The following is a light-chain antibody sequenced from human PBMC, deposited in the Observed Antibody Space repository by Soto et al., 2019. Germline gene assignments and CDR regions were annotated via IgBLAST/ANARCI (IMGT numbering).Light chain of an antibody. V-gene: IGKV3-11*01. Sequence: EIVLTQSPATLSLSPWDRATLSCRASQSVSSYLAWYQQKPGQAPRLLSYDASNRATGIPARFSGSGSGTDFTLTIRSLEPEDFAVYYCQQRSNWPPLLTFGGGTKVEIK. J-gene: IGKJ4*01. CDR1: QSVSSY. CDR2: DAS. CDR3: QQRSNWPPLLT.